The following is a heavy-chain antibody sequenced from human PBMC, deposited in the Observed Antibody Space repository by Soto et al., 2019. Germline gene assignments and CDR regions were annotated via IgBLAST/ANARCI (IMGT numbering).Heavy chain of an antibody. Sequence: PGGSLRLSCAASGFTFSSYTMNWVRQAPGKGLEWVSTISDGGSNTYYADSVKGRFTISRDNSKNTLYLQMNSLRAEDTAVYYCAKDRWLVANAMDVWGQGTTVTVSS. CDR1: GFTFSSYT. CDR3: AKDRWLVANAMDV. D-gene: IGHD5-12*01. J-gene: IGHJ6*02. V-gene: IGHV3-23*01. CDR2: ISDGGSNT.